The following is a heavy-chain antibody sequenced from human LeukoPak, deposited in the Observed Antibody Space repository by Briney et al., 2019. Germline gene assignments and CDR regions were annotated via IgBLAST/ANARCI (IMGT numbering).Heavy chain of an antibody. J-gene: IGHJ4*02. CDR1: GFTFSSYG. CDR2: IWYDGSNK. D-gene: IGHD2-2*01. V-gene: IGHV3-33*01. Sequence: PGRSLRLSCAASGFTFSSYGMHWVRQAPGKGLEWVAVIWYDGSNKYYADSVEGRFTISRDNSKNTLYLQMNSLRAEDTAVYYCARDPADCSSTSCSAKYYFDYWGQGTLVTVSS. CDR3: ARDPADCSSTSCSAKYYFDY.